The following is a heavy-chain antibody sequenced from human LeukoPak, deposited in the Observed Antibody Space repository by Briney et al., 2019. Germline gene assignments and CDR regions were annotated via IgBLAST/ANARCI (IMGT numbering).Heavy chain of an antibody. CDR1: GFTFSSSA. V-gene: IGHV3-23*01. CDR3: ARWIYYFDF. Sequence: PGGSLRLSCAASGFTFSSSAMSWVRQVPGKGLEWVSAISADGASTLYADSVNGQFTISRDNSKNTVYLQMNSLRAEDTAVYFCARWIYYFDFWGQGTLVTVSS. J-gene: IGHJ4*02. D-gene: IGHD2-2*03. CDR2: ISADGAST.